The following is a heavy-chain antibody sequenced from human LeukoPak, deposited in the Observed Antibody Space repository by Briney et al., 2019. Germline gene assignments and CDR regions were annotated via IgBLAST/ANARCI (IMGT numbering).Heavy chain of an antibody. V-gene: IGHV4-34*01. Sequence: SETLSLTCTVSGGSISSYYWSWLRQPPGKGLEWIGEINHSGSTNYNPSLKSRVTISVDTSKNQFSLKLSSVTAADTAVYYCARGTAAYFDYWGQGTLVTVSS. J-gene: IGHJ4*02. D-gene: IGHD6-13*01. CDR2: INHSGST. CDR1: GGSISSYY. CDR3: ARGTAAYFDY.